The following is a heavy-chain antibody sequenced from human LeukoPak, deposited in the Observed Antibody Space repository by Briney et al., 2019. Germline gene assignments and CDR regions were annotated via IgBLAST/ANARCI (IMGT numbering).Heavy chain of an antibody. Sequence: ASVKVSCKASRYTFTSYGISWVRQAPGQGLERMGWISAYNGNTNYAQKLQGRVTMTTDTSTSTAYMELRSLRSDDTAVYYCARVAVAGTRWFDPWGQGTLVTVSS. CDR3: ARVAVAGTRWFDP. V-gene: IGHV1-18*01. J-gene: IGHJ5*02. CDR1: RYTFTSYG. D-gene: IGHD6-19*01. CDR2: ISAYNGNT.